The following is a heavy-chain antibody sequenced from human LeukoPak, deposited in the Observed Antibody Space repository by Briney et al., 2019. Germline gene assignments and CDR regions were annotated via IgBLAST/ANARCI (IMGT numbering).Heavy chain of an antibody. Sequence: GGSLRLSCAASGFTFSSYWMSWVRQAPGKGLEWVADIKEDGSEKYYVDSVKGRFTISRDNAKNSLYLQMNSLRAEDTAVYYCASPLPGIRGIGTMDVWGKGTTVTVSS. CDR3: ASPLPGIRGIGTMDV. V-gene: IGHV3-7*01. D-gene: IGHD1-14*01. CDR2: IKEDGSEK. J-gene: IGHJ6*03. CDR1: GFTFSSYW.